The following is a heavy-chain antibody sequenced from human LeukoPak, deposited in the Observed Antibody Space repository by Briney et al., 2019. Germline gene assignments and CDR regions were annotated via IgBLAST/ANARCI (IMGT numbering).Heavy chain of an antibody. V-gene: IGHV3-48*02. CDR3: VARGLSSDY. Sequence: GGSLRLSCAASGFTLSNYEMNWVRQAPGKGLEWVSYISSSSRAFYYADSVKGRFTISRDNAKNSLYLQMNSLRDEDTAVFYCVARGLSSDYWGQGTLVTVSS. CDR2: ISSSSRAF. CDR1: GFTLSNYE. J-gene: IGHJ4*02.